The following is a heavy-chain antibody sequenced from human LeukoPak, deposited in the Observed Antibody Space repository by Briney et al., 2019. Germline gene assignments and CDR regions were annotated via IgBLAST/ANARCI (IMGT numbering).Heavy chain of an antibody. CDR1: GVSISSSGYY. V-gene: IGHV4-39*01. CDR3: ARFRTLTTHFDY. J-gene: IGHJ4*02. CDR2: IYYSGST. D-gene: IGHD4-11*01. Sequence: SETLSLTCTVSGVSISSSGYYWGWIRQPPGKGLEWIGTIYYSGSTYYNPSLKSRVTISVDTSKNQFSLKLSSVTAADTAVYYCARFRTLTTHFDYWGQGTPVTVSS.